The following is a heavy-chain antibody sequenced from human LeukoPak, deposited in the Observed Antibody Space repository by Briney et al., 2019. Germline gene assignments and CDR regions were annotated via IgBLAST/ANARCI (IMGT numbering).Heavy chain of an antibody. V-gene: IGHV3-21*01. J-gene: IGHJ3*02. D-gene: IGHD6-13*01. CDR3: ARGGAAAGLDAFDI. CDR2: ISSSSSYK. Sequence: GGSLRPSCAASGFSFSSHSMNWVRQAPGKGLEWVSYISSSSSYKYYADSVKGRFTISRGNAKNSLYLQMNSLRAEDTAVYYCARGGAAAGLDAFDIWGQGTMVTVSS. CDR1: GFSFSSHS.